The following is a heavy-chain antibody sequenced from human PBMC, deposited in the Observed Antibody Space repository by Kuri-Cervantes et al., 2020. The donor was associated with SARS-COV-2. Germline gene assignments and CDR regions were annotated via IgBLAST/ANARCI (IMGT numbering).Heavy chain of an antibody. CDR2: ISGSGGST. J-gene: IGHJ6*02. CDR3: AKDSGYQLHYVYYYYGMDV. Sequence: GGSLRFSCAASGFTFSSYAMSWVRRAPGKGLEWVSAISGSGGSTYYADSVKGRFTISRDNSKNTLYLQMNSLRAEDTAVYYCAKDSGYQLHYVYYYYGMDVWGQGTTVTVSS. V-gene: IGHV3-23*01. CDR1: GFTFSSYA. D-gene: IGHD2-2*01.